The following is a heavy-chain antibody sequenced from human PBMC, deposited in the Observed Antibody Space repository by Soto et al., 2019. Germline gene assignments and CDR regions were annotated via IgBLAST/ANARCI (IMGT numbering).Heavy chain of an antibody. CDR2: ISGSGGST. D-gene: IGHD6-6*01. CDR3: AKGDIAARLTVDAFDI. J-gene: IGHJ3*02. CDR1: GFTFSSYA. Sequence: EVQLLESGGGLVQPGGSLRLSCAASGFTFSSYAMSWVRQAPGKGLEWVSAISGSGGSTYYADSVKGRFTISRDNSKNTLYLQMNSLGAEDTAVYYCAKGDIAARLTVDAFDIWGQGTMVTVSS. V-gene: IGHV3-23*01.